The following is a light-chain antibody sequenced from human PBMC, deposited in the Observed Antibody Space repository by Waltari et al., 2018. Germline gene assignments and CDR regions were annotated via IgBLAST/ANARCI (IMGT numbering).Light chain of an antibody. CDR3: QQYVESPAT. CDR2: HAS. V-gene: IGKV3-20*01. J-gene: IGKJ1*01. CDR1: QSVRIY. Sequence: EIVLTQSPGTVSLSPGDRATLSGRASQSVRIYLAWYQQKPGQAPRLLIYHASTRATGIPDRFSASGSGTDFSLTISRLEPEDFAMYYCQQYVESPATFGQGTKVEIK.